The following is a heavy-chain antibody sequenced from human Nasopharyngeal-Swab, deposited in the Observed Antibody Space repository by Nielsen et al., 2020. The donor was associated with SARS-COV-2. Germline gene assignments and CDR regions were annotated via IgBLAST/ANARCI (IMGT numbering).Heavy chain of an antibody. Sequence: GESLKISCAASGFTFSDSAIHWVRQASGKGLEWVGRIRSKGNTYATAYAASVKGRFIIFRDDPTNTAYLQMSSLKTEDTAVYYCTRCGGGCYSGRDYWGQGTLVTVSS. CDR3: TRCGGGCYSGRDY. V-gene: IGHV3-73*01. J-gene: IGHJ4*02. D-gene: IGHD2-15*01. CDR2: IRSKGNTYAT. CDR1: GFTFSDSA.